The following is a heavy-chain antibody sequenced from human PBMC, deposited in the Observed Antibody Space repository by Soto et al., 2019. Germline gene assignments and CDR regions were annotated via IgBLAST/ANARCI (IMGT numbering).Heavy chain of an antibody. V-gene: IGHV3-13*01. J-gene: IGHJ6*03. Sequence: EVQLVESGGGLVQPGGSLRLSCAASGLTFSSYDMHWVRQATGKGLEWVSSTGAAGDTSYPGSVKGRFTISRENAKNSLDLKMNSLRAGDTAVYYCARGATISFYYMDVWGKGTTVTVSS. CDR2: TGAAGDT. CDR1: GLTFSSYD. D-gene: IGHD1-1*01. CDR3: ARGATISFYYMDV.